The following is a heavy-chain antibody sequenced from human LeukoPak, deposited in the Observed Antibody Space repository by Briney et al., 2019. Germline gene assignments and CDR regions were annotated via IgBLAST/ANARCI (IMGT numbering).Heavy chain of an antibody. D-gene: IGHD2-15*01. Sequence: SETLSLTCAVYGGSFGGYYWSWIRQPPGKGLEWIGEINHSGSTNYNPSLKSRVTISVDPSKNQFSLKLSSVTAADTAVYYCARVSPYCSGGSCYFDYWGQGTLVTVSS. V-gene: IGHV4-34*01. CDR1: GGSFGGYY. J-gene: IGHJ4*02. CDR2: INHSGST. CDR3: ARVSPYCSGGSCYFDY.